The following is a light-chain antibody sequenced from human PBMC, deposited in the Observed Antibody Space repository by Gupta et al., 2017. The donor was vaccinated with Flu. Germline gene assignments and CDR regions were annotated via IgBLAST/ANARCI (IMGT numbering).Light chain of an antibody. CDR2: GAS. V-gene: IGKV3-20*01. CDR1: QSGSSNY. Sequence: HARAPLSLSPGERATLSCRASQSGSSNYLAWYQQKPGQAPRLLIYGASSRATGTPDRFSGSGSGTDFTLTISRLEPEDFAVYYSQQEGSSPWTFGQGTKVEIK. CDR3: QQEGSSPWT. J-gene: IGKJ1*01.